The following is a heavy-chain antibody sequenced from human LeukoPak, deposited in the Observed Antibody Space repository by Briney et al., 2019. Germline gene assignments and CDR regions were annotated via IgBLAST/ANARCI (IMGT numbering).Heavy chain of an antibody. V-gene: IGHV3-48*01. CDR3: ASDVVGGTTH. J-gene: IGHJ4*02. CDR1: GFTFSSSN. CDR2: IIGSGSST. Sequence: GGSLRLSCAASGFTFSSSNMHWVRQTPGKGLEWLSYIIGSGSSTYYAASVKGRFTISRDNAKKSLYLQMNSLRAEDTAVYYCASDVVGGTTHWGQGTLVTVSS. D-gene: IGHD1-1*01.